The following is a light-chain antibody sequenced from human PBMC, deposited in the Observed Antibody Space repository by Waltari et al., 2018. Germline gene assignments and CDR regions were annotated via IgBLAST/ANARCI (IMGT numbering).Light chain of an antibody. J-gene: IGKJ5*01. Sequence: EIVLTQSPATLSLSPGERATLSCRASQSIRNYLAWYQQKPGQAPGLLIYDASNRATGIPDRFSGSGSGTDFTLTISSLEPEDFAVYYCQQRSNWPITFGQGTRLEI. CDR3: QQRSNWPIT. V-gene: IGKV3-11*01. CDR1: QSIRNY. CDR2: DAS.